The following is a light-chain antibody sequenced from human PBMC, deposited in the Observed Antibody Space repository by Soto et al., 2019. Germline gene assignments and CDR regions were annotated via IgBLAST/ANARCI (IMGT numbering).Light chain of an antibody. CDR3: SSYTGSSTPYV. CDR2: DVS. J-gene: IGLJ1*01. Sequence: QSALTQPASVSGSPGQSITISCTGTSSDVGGYNYVSWYQQHPGKAPKLMIYDVSNRPSGISNRFSGSKSGNTASLTISGLQAEDEADSYCSSYTGSSTPYVFGTGTKLTVL. CDR1: SSDVGGYNY. V-gene: IGLV2-14*01.